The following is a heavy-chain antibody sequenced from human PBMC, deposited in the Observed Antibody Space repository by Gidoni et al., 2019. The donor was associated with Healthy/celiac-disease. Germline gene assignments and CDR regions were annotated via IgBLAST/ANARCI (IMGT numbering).Heavy chain of an antibody. CDR3: ASPSHYYDILTGPFDY. D-gene: IGHD3-9*01. V-gene: IGHV1-69*01. Sequence: GGIIPIFGTANYAQKFQGRVTITADESTSTAYMELSSLRSEDTAVYYCASPSHYYDILTGPFDYWGQGTLVTVSS. J-gene: IGHJ4*02. CDR2: IIPIFGTA.